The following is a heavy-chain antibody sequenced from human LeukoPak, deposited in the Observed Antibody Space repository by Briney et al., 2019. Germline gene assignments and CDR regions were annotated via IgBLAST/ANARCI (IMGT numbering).Heavy chain of an antibody. Sequence: SQTLSLTCTVSGGSISSGGYYWGWIRQPPGKGLEWIGSIYYSGSTYYNPSLKSRVTISVDTSKNQFSLKLSSVTAADTAVYYCARPYYYDSSGYRYAFDIWGQGTMVTVSS. J-gene: IGHJ3*02. CDR2: IYYSGST. D-gene: IGHD3-22*01. CDR1: GGSISSGGYY. CDR3: ARPYYYDSSGYRYAFDI. V-gene: IGHV4-39*01.